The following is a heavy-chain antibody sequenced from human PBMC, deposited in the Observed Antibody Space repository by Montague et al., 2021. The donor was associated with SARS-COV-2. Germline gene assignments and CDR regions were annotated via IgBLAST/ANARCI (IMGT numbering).Heavy chain of an antibody. D-gene: IGHD2-15*01. V-gene: IGHV4-38-2*02. CDR1: GYSISSGYF. Sequence: SETLSLTCSVSGYSISSGYFWGWIRQPPGKGLEWIGAIYHGGFTHYNPSLKSRLTMSLDTSKNQFSLRLSSVTAADTAIYYCARAYCCGGCNYLYIWFDSWGQGALVTGAS. CDR3: ARAYCCGGCNYLYIWFDS. CDR2: IYHGGFT. J-gene: IGHJ5*01.